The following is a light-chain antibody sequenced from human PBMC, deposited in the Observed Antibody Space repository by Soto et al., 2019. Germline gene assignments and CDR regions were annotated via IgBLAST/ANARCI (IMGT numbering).Light chain of an antibody. CDR2: GAS. J-gene: IGKJ5*01. CDR3: QQYTNWPAIT. V-gene: IGKV3D-15*01. CDR1: QSVRSN. Sequence: EIVMTQSPATLSPSPEAKATLSCRASQSVRSNLTWYQQKPGQAPRLLIYGASTRATGIPATFSGSGSGTQFTLTISSLLSEDFAIYYCQQYTNWPAITFGQGTRLEI.